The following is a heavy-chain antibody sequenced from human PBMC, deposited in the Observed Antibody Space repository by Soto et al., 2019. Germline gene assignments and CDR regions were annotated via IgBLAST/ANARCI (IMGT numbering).Heavy chain of an antibody. J-gene: IGHJ6*02. CDR3: ARDTISFRTRMATPYGMDV. V-gene: IGHV1-69*12. CDR1: GGTFSSYA. Sequence: QVQLVQSGAEVKKPGSSVKVSCKASGGTFSSYAISWVRQAPGQGIEWMGGIIPIFGTANYAQKFQGRVTITADESTSTAYMELSSLRSEDTAVYYCARDTISFRTRMATPYGMDVWGQGTTVTVSS. D-gene: IGHD3-3*01. CDR2: IIPIFGTA.